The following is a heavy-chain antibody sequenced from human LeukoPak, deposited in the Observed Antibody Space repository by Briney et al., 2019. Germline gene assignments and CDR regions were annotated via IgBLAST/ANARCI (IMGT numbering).Heavy chain of an antibody. CDR2: ISGGGVNT. V-gene: IGHV3-23*01. J-gene: IGHJ4*02. Sequence: PGGSLRLSCAASGFAFSSCAMSWFRQAPGKGLEWVSAISGGGVNTYYADSVKGRFTISRDNSKNTLFLQMNSLRADDTAVYYCAKGPLTEVAGTTWDYWGQGTLVTVSS. D-gene: IGHD1-14*01. CDR1: GFAFSSCA. CDR3: AKGPLTEVAGTTWDY.